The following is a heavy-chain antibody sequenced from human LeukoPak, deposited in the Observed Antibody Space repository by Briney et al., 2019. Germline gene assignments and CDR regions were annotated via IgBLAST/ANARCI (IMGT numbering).Heavy chain of an antibody. CDR1: GFTFSSYE. V-gene: IGHV3-48*03. D-gene: IGHD5-18*01. J-gene: IGHJ4*02. CDR3: ARDGGTRLEYSYGYGDY. Sequence: PGGSLRLSCAASGFTFSSYEMNWVRQAPGKGLEWVSYISSSGDTIHYADSVKGRFTISRDNAKNSLYLQMNSLRAEDTAVYYCARDGGTRLEYSYGYGDYWGQGTLVTVSS. CDR2: ISSSGDTI.